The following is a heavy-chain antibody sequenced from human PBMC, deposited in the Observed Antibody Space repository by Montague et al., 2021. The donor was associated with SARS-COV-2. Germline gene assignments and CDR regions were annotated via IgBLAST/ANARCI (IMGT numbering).Heavy chain of an antibody. CDR3: SRGGGMIRGVVDF. CDR2: ISRSGDST. J-gene: IGHJ4*02. D-gene: IGHD3-10*01. V-gene: IGHV3-20*01. CDR1: GFTFEDYG. Sequence: SLRLSCAVSGFTFEDYGMSWVRQAPGKGLEWVSGISRSGDSTAYGDPVKGRFTISRDNAKNSLYLQMNSLRVEDTAFYHCSRGGGMIRGVVDFWGQGILVSVSS.